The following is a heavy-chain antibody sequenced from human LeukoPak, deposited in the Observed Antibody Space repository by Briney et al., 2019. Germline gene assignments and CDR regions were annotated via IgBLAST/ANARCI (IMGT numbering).Heavy chain of an antibody. Sequence: SETLSLTCTVSGGSISSGDYYWSWIRQPPGKGLEWIGYIYYSGSTYYNPSLKSRVTISVDTSKNQFSLKLSSVTAADTAVYYCARDRLLPGAFDIWGQGTMVTVSS. CDR2: IYYSGST. CDR3: ARDRLLPGAFDI. CDR1: GGSISSGDYY. J-gene: IGHJ3*02. D-gene: IGHD3-22*01. V-gene: IGHV4-30-4*01.